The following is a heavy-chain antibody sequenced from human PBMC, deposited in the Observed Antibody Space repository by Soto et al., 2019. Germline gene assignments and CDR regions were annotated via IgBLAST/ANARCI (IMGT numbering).Heavy chain of an antibody. D-gene: IGHD2-15*01. CDR2: ISYDGSNK. CDR3: ARPYCSGGSCGGMSPFDY. Sequence: QVQLVESGGGVVQPGRSLRLSCAASGFTFSSYAMHWVRQAPGKGLEWVAVISYDGSNKYYADSVKGRFTISRDNSKNTLYLQMNSLRAEDTAVYYCARPYCSGGSCGGMSPFDYWGQGTLVTVSS. V-gene: IGHV3-30-3*01. J-gene: IGHJ4*02. CDR1: GFTFSSYA.